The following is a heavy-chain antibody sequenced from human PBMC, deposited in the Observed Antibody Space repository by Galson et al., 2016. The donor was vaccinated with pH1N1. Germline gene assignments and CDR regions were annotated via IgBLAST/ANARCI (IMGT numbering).Heavy chain of an antibody. V-gene: IGHV4-34*01. Sequence: SETLSLTCAVSGASISAYYWSWIRQPPGRGLEWIGEIHHSGTTNYNPSLKSRVTISVDTSKNQFYLNLSSVTAADTAVYYCARCYHIVLVPAAIEDFYYFGLDVWGQGTTVTVSS. J-gene: IGHJ6*02. CDR1: GASISAYY. D-gene: IGHD2-2*01. CDR2: IHHSGTT. CDR3: ARCYHIVLVPAAIEDFYYFGLDV.